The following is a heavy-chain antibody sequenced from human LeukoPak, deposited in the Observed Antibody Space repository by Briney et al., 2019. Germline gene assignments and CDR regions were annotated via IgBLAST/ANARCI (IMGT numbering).Heavy chain of an antibody. CDR1: GYSFTGYY. CDR3: ARGISEAVPGRCFQH. CDR2: INPNSGGT. J-gene: IGHJ1*01. V-gene: IGHV1-2*02. D-gene: IGHD6-19*01. Sequence: ASVKVSCKTSGYSFTGYYIHWVRQAPGQGLEWMGWINPNSGGTNYAQNFQGRVTMTRDTSISTAYMELSRLRSDDTAVYFCARGISEAVPGRCFQHWGQGTLVTVSS.